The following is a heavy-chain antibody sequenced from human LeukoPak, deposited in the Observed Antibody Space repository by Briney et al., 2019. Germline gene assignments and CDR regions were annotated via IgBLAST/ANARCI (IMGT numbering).Heavy chain of an antibody. CDR1: GFTVSSNY. V-gene: IGHV3-53*01. CDR2: IYTDGTT. D-gene: IGHD2-15*01. Sequence: PGGSLRLSCVGSGFTVSSNYMSWVRQPPGKGPEWVAVIYTDGTTFYADSVKGRFTISRDSSKNTVSLQMNSLRVDDTAVYYCARGYPSAFYYYYMDVWGKGTTVTVSS. CDR3: ARGYPSAFYYYYMDV. J-gene: IGHJ6*03.